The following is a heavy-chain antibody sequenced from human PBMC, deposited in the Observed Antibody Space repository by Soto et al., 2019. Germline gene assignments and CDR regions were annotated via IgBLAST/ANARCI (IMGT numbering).Heavy chain of an antibody. CDR2: IYYSGIT. V-gene: IGHV4-59*01. Sequence: QVQLQESGPGLVKPSETLSLTCTVSGGSISSYYWSWIRQPPGKGLEWIAYIYYSGITNYNPSLKSRVAISVDPSKNQLSLNLSSVTTADTAVYYCASVLRGGDFRYSFDYWGQGTLVTVSS. J-gene: IGHJ4*02. CDR3: ASVLRGGDFRYSFDY. CDR1: GGSISSYY. D-gene: IGHD2-21*01.